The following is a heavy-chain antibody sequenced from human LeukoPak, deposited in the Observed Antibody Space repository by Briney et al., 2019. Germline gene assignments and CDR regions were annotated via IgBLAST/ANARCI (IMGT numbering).Heavy chain of an antibody. J-gene: IGHJ4*02. Sequence: SETLSLTCAVSGGSISSSNWWSWVRQPPGKGLEWIGEIYHSGSTNYNPSLKSRVTISVDKSKNQFSLKLSSVTAADTAVYYCARDRTAVAGTRYFDYWGQGTLVTVSS. CDR1: GGSISSSNW. V-gene: IGHV4-4*02. D-gene: IGHD6-19*01. CDR2: IYHSGST. CDR3: ARDRTAVAGTRYFDY.